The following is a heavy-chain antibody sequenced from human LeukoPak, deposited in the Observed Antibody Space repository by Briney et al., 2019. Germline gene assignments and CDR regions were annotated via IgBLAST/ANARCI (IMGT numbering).Heavy chain of an antibody. D-gene: IGHD4-17*01. V-gene: IGHV3-23*01. Sequence: GGSLRLSCAASGFTFGSYAMSWVRQAPGKGLEWVSAISGSGGSTYYADSVKGRFTISRDNSKNTLYLQMNSLRAEDTAVYYCAKGPGLFYGDYVRYFDYWGQGTLVTVSS. J-gene: IGHJ4*02. CDR1: GFTFGSYA. CDR3: AKGPGLFYGDYVRYFDY. CDR2: ISGSGGST.